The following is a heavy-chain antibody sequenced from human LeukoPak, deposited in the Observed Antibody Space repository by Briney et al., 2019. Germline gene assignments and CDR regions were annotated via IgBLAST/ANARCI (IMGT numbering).Heavy chain of an antibody. D-gene: IGHD6-6*01. Sequence: GGSLRLSCATSGFTFSSYAMSWVRQAPGKGLEWVSAIIGSGGSTYYADSVKGRFTISRDNSKNTLYLQMNSLRAEDTAVYYCAKVGTYSSYGEYFDYWGQGTLVTVSS. CDR3: AKVGTYSSYGEYFDY. J-gene: IGHJ4*02. V-gene: IGHV3-23*01. CDR2: IIGSGGST. CDR1: GFTFSSYA.